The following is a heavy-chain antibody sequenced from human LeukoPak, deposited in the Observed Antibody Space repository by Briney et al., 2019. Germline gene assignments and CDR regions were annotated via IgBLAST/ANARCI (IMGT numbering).Heavy chain of an antibody. CDR3: VRVWRGYYFDY. Sequence: SETLSLTCTVSGYSINNGYYWGWIRQPPGKGLEWIGSIYYSGSTYYNPSLKSRVTISVDTSKNQFSLKLSSVTAAETAVYYCVRVWRGYYFDYWGQGTLVTVSS. J-gene: IGHJ4*02. D-gene: IGHD3-10*01. CDR1: GYSINNGYY. V-gene: IGHV4-38-2*02. CDR2: IYYSGST.